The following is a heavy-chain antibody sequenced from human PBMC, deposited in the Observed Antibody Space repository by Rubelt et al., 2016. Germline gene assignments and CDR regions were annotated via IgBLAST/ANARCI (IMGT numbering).Heavy chain of an antibody. J-gene: IGHJ4*02. CDR1: GYTFTTYG. D-gene: IGHD1-26*01. V-gene: IGHV1-18*01. CDR2: ISAYNGNT. CDR3: AREAYSGRYPLIDY. Sequence: QVQLVQSGAEVKKPGASVKVSCKASGYTFTTYGINWVRQAPGQGLEWMGWISAYNGNTNHAQKLQGRGTMSTDTSTSTAYVGLRGLRSDDTAVYYCAREAYSGRYPLIDYWGQGTLVTVSS.